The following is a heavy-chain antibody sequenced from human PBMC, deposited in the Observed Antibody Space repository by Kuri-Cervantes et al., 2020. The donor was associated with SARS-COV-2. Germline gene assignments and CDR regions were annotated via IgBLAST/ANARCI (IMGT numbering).Heavy chain of an antibody. CDR3: ARDGGYSSSWYGFSEYYFDY. CDR1: GFTRSSYS. V-gene: IGHV3-21*01. J-gene: IGHJ4*02. Sequence: GGSLRLSCTASGFTRSSYSMNWVRQAPGKGLEWVSSISGSRRYIYYADSVKGRFTISRDNAKNSLYLQMNSLRAEDTAVYYCARDGGYSSSWYGFSEYYFDYWGQGTLVTVSS. CDR2: ISGSRRYI. D-gene: IGHD6-13*01.